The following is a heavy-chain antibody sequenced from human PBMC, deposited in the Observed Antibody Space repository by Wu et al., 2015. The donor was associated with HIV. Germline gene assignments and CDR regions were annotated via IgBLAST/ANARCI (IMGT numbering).Heavy chain of an antibody. CDR2: ISGYNGNT. CDR3: ARDPGVVAATPFYYYGMDV. CDR1: GYTFTSYG. J-gene: IGHJ6*02. D-gene: IGHD2-15*01. V-gene: IGHV1-18*01. Sequence: QVQLVQSGAEVKKPGASVKVSCKASGYTFTSYGISWVRQAPGQGLEWMGWISGYNGNTNYAQKLQGRVTMTTDTSTCTAYMELRSLRSDDTAVYYCARDPGVVAATPFYYYGMDVWGQGTTVTVSS.